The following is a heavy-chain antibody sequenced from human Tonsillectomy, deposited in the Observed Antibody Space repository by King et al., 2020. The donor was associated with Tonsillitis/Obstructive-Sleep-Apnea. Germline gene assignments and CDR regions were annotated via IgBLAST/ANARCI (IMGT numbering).Heavy chain of an antibody. Sequence: VQLQQWGAGLLKPSETLSLTCAAYGGSFSGYSWSWIRQPPGEGLQCIAEMNHSGSTNYNPSLKSRVTISIDTSKNQVSLKLNSVTAADTAVCYCARASLASEYQPLFSNYYYYMDVWGKGTTVTVSS. D-gene: IGHD2-2*01. CDR2: MNHSGST. CDR1: GGSFSGYS. V-gene: IGHV4-34*01. J-gene: IGHJ6*03. CDR3: ARASLASEYQPLFSNYYYYMDV.